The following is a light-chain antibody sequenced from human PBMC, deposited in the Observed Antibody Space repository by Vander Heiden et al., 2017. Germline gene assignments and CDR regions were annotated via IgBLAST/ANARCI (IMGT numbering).Light chain of an antibody. CDR2: AAS. CDR1: QGISNY. Sequence: DIQMTQSPSSLSASVGDRVTITCRASQGISNYLAWYQQKPGKGPKLLIYAASTLQSGVPSRFSGSGYGTDFTLTISSRQPEDVATYYCQKNNSPPPGTFGQGTKVEIK. V-gene: IGKV1-27*01. CDR3: QKNNSPPPGT. J-gene: IGKJ1*01.